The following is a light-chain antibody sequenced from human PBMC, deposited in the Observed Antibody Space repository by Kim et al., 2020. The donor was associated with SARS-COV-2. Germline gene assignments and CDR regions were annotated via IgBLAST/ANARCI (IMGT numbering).Light chain of an antibody. Sequence: SSELTKDPAVSVALGQTVRITCQGDSLRSYYATWYQQKPRQAPLLVIFGRNNRPSGIPDRFSGSTSGNTASLTISGAQAEDEADFYCQSRDSGGNVVFGGGTQLTV. V-gene: IGLV3-19*01. CDR3: QSRDSGGNVV. CDR2: GRN. CDR1: SLRSYY. J-gene: IGLJ2*01.